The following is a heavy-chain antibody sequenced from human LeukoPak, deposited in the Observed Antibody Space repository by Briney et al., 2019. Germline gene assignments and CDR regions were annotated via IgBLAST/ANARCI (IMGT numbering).Heavy chain of an antibody. V-gene: IGHV3-23*01. CDR1: GFTFNSYV. Sequence: QPGGSLRLSCAASGFTFNSYVMSWVRQAPGKGLEWVSAINGGGSNTYYADSVKGRFTISRDNSKNMLYLQMNSLRAEDTAVYYCAKDRSDYYDSSGYHDFGMAGYYYYGMDVWGQGTTVTVSS. CDR3: AKDRSDYYDSSGYHDFGMAGYYYYGMDV. CDR2: INGGGSNT. J-gene: IGHJ6*02. D-gene: IGHD3-22*01.